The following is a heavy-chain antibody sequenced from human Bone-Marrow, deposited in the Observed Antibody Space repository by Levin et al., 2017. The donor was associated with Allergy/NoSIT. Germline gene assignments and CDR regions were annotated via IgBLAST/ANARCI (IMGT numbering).Heavy chain of an antibody. CDR2: IYPGDFDT. CDR3: ARLTVTGSSDKWFDP. CDR1: GYDFPSYW. V-gene: IGHV5-51*01. J-gene: IGHJ5*01. D-gene: IGHD4-17*01. Sequence: KGGESLKISCKASGYDFPSYWIGWVRQTPEKGLEWMGLIYPGDFDTSYSPSFEGQVTISADKSISTVYLHWNYLRASDTAMYYCARLTVTGSSDKWFDPWGQGTLVTVSS.